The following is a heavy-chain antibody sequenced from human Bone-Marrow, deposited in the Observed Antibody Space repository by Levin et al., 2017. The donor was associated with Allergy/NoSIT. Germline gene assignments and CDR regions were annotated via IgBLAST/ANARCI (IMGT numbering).Heavy chain of an antibody. Sequence: GASVKVSCKASGGTFSSYAISWVRQAPGQGLEWMGGIIPIFGTANYAQKFQGRVTITADESTSTAYMELSSLRSEDTAVYYCAREGRVVVPAARPLVYYYYGMDVWGQGTTVTVSS. CDR1: GGTFSSYA. V-gene: IGHV1-69*13. D-gene: IGHD2-2*01. CDR2: IIPIFGTA. CDR3: AREGRVVVPAARPLVYYYYGMDV. J-gene: IGHJ6*02.